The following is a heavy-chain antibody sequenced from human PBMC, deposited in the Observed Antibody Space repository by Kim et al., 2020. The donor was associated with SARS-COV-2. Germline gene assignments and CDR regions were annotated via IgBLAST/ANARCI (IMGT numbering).Heavy chain of an antibody. CDR3: TTPPDWDSCYDQRMLDY. CDR2: IKSKTDGGTT. Sequence: GGSLRLSCAASGFTFSNAWMSWVRQAPGKGLEWVGRIKSKTDGGTTDYAAPVKGRFTISRDDSKNTLYLQMNSLKTEDTAVYYCTTPPDWDSCYDQRMLDYWGQGTLVTVSS. J-gene: IGHJ4*02. D-gene: IGHD5-12*01. CDR1: GFTFSNAW. V-gene: IGHV3-15*01.